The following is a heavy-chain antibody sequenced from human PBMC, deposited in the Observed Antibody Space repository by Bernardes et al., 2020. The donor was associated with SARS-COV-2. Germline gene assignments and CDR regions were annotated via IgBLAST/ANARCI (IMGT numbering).Heavy chain of an antibody. Sequence: GGSLRLSCVASGLTFSSHAMSWVRQAPGKGLEWVSAIGCGGDSTYYTDSVKGRFTISRENSKNTMFLQMNSLRAEDTAVYYCAKSSHYDFWCGYHYYLDLWGQGTQVTVSS. CDR3: AKSSHYDFWCGYHYYLDL. V-gene: IGHV3-23*01. D-gene: IGHD3-3*01. CDR1: GLTFSSHA. J-gene: IGHJ4*02. CDR2: IGCGGDST.